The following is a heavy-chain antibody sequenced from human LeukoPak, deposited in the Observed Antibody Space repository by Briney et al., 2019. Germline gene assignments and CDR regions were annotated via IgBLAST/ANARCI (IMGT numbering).Heavy chain of an antibody. V-gene: IGHV1-2*02. CDR2: INPNTGGT. CDR3: TRGPSHGAFDI. J-gene: IGHJ3*02. D-gene: IGHD2-2*01. Sequence: GASVKVPCKASGYSFTAFYMHWVRQAPGQGLEWMGWINPNTGGTNYAQKFQGRVTLTRDTSINTAYMELRWLSSDDTAVYYCTRGPSHGAFDIWGQGTMVTVSS. CDR1: GYSFTAFY.